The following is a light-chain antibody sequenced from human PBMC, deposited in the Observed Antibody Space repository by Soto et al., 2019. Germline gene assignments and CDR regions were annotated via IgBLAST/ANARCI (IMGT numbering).Light chain of an antibody. CDR2: DVS. CDR1: SSDVGGYNY. Sequence: QSALTQPASVSGSPGQSITISCTGTSSDVGGYNYVSWYQQHPGKAPKLMIYDVSNRPSGVSNRFSGSKSGNTASLTISGQPAEDEADYYCSSDTSSSTHLVFGGGTKLTVL. CDR3: SSDTSSSTHLV. J-gene: IGLJ2*01. V-gene: IGLV2-14*01.